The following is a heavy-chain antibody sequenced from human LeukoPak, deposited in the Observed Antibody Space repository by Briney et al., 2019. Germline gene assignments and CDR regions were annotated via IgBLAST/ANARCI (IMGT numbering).Heavy chain of an antibody. V-gene: IGHV4-39*01. CDR1: GGSISSSSYY. D-gene: IGHD6-13*01. CDR2: IYYSGST. CDR3: ARHVSYYSSSWYLRY. Sequence: SETLSLTCTVSGGSISSSSYYWGWIRQPPGKGLEWIGSIYYSGSTYYNPSLKSRVTISVDTSKNQFSLKLSSVTAADTAVYYCARHVSYYSSSWYLRYWGQGTLVTVSS. J-gene: IGHJ4*02.